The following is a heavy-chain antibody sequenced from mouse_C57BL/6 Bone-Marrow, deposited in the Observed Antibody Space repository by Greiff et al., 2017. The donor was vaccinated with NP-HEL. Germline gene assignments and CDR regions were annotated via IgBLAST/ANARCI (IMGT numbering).Heavy chain of an antibody. V-gene: IGHV1-78*01. CDR3: ARHYYGSRWGFAY. CDR1: GYTFTDHT. J-gene: IGHJ3*01. D-gene: IGHD1-1*01. CDR2: IYPRDGST. Sequence: VQLQQSDAELVKPGASVKISCKVSGYTFTDHTIHWMKQRPEQGLEWIGYIYPRDGSTTYNEKFKGKATLTADKSSSTAYMQLNSLTSEDSAVYFCARHYYGSRWGFAYWGQGTLVTVSA.